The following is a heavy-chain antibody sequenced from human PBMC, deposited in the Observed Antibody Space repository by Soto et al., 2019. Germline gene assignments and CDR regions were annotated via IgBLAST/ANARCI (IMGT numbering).Heavy chain of an antibody. CDR2: IIPIFGTA. CDR1: GGTFSSYA. J-gene: IGHJ5*02. D-gene: IGHD2-15*01. V-gene: IGHV1-69*13. Sequence: SVKVSCKASGGTFSSYAISWVRQAPGQGLEWMGGIIPIFGTANYAQKFQGRVTITADESTSTAYMELSSLRSEDTAVYYRARERSGGRGWFDPWGQGNLVTV. CDR3: ARERSGGRGWFDP.